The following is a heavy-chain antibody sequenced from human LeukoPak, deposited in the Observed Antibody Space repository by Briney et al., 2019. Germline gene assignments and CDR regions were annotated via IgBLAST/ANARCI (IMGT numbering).Heavy chain of an antibody. D-gene: IGHD1-26*01. CDR1: GFTFSSYS. V-gene: IGHV3-21*01. Sequence: NSGGSLRLSCAASGFTFSSYSMNWVRQAPGKGLEWVSSISSSSSYIYYADSVKGRFTISRDNAKNSLYLQMNSLRAEDTAVYYCAREVLVGATAAFDIWGQGTMVIVSS. J-gene: IGHJ3*02. CDR2: ISSSSSYI. CDR3: AREVLVGATAAFDI.